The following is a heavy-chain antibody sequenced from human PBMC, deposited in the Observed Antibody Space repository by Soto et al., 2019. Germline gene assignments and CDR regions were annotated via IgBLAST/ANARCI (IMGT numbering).Heavy chain of an antibody. D-gene: IGHD3-10*01. J-gene: IGHJ4*02. CDR3: AKDGSAMVRGVIIGYFDY. CDR2: ISGSGGST. Sequence: PGGSLRLSCAASGFTFSNAWMNWVRQAPGKGLEWVSAISGSGGSTYYADSVKGRFTISRDNSKNTLYLQMNSLRAEDTAVYYCAKDGSAMVRGVIIGYFDYWGQGTLVTVSS. V-gene: IGHV3-23*01. CDR1: GFTFSNAW.